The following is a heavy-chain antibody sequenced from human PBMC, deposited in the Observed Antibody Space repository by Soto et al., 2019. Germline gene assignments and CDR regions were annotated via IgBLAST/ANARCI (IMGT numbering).Heavy chain of an antibody. V-gene: IGHV4-31*11. CDR1: GGSITSEGDY. J-gene: IGHJ1*01. D-gene: IGHD1-26*01. CDR3: ARPRLWEQHFGS. Sequence: PSDSRELACAFSGGSITSEGDYWSLISQLPGKGLEWIGYIYYSGSIFYNPFLKSRASISAHSSKKQFSLKLSSVTAADTAVYYCARPRLWEQHFGSWGRGTLVT. CDR2: IYYSGSI.